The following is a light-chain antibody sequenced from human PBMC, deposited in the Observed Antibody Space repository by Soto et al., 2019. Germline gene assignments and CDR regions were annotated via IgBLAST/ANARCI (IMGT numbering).Light chain of an antibody. CDR2: AAS. V-gene: IGKV1-39*01. CDR3: QQSYSTPTWT. Sequence: DIQMTQSPSSQSASVRDRVTITCLASQGIRNDLGWYQQKPGKAPKRLIYAASSLQSGVPSRFSGSGSGTDFTLTISSLQPEDFATYYCQQSYSTPTWTFGQGTKVDIK. J-gene: IGKJ1*01. CDR1: QGIRND.